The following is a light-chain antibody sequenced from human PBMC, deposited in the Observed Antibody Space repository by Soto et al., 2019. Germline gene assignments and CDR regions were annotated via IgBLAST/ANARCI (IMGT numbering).Light chain of an antibody. CDR1: SSNIGAGYG. V-gene: IGLV1-40*01. CDR3: SSYAGSNKSV. J-gene: IGLJ1*01. Sequence: QSVLTQPPSVSGAPGQRVTISCTGSSSNIGAGYGVHWYQQLPGAAPKLLIYGNTNRPSGVPDRISGSKSGNTASLTVSGLQPEDEADYYCSSYAGSNKSVFGTGTKLTVL. CDR2: GNT.